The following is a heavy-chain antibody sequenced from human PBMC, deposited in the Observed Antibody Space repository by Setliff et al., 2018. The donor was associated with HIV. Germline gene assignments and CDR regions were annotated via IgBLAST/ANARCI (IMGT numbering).Heavy chain of an antibody. CDR1: AGSIRSSTYY. D-gene: IGHD4-4*01. J-gene: IGHJ6*03. CDR3: ARVVYTYYYMDV. Sequence: PSETLSLTCTVSAGSIRSSTYYWAWIRQPPGKGLEWIGIIYYSGSTYYSPSLKSRLMISVDTSKNQFSLNMTSVTAADTAVYFCARVVYTYYYMDVWGKGTTVTVSS. CDR2: IYYSGST. V-gene: IGHV4-39*07.